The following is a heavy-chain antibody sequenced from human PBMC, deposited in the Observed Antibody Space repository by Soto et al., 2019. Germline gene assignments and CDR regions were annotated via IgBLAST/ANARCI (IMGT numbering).Heavy chain of an antibody. CDR1: GFTFSSYA. Sequence: PGGSLRLSCAASGFTFSSYAMSWVRQAPGKGLEWVSAISGSGGSTYYADSVKGRFTISRDNSKNTLYLQMNSLRAEDTAVYYCARTSQYYDYVWGSYRFGWFDPWGQGTLVTVSS. J-gene: IGHJ5*02. D-gene: IGHD3-16*02. CDR3: ARTSQYYDYVWGSYRFGWFDP. V-gene: IGHV3-23*01. CDR2: ISGSGGST.